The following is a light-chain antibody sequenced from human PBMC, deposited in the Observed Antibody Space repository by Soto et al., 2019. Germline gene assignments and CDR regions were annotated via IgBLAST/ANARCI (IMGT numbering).Light chain of an antibody. J-gene: IGKJ1*01. Sequence: EIVMTQSPATLSVSPGERATLSCRASQSVGSNLAWYQQKPGQAPRLLIYGASTRATGIPARFIGSGSGTAFTLTISSLQSEDFAIYFCQQYNNWPPDRTFGQGTKVEIK. CDR1: QSVGSN. CDR2: GAS. CDR3: QQYNNWPPDRT. V-gene: IGKV3-15*01.